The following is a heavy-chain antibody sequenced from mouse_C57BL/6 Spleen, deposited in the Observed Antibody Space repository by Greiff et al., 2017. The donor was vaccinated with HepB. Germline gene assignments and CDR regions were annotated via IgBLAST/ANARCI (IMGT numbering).Heavy chain of an antibody. J-gene: IGHJ1*03. V-gene: IGHV1-59*01. CDR2: IDPSDSYT. CDR3: ARYDYDGYFDV. CDR1: GYTFTSYW. Sequence: QVQLQQPGAELVRPGTSVKLSCKASGYTFTSYWMHWVTQRPGQGLEWIGVIDPSDSYTNYNQKFKGKATLTVDTSSSTAYMQLSSLTSEDSAVYYCARYDYDGYFDVWGTGTTVTVSS. D-gene: IGHD2-4*01.